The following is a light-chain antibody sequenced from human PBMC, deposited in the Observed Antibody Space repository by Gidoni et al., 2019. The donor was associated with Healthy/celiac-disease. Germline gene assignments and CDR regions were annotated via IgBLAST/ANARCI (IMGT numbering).Light chain of an antibody. Sequence: DIQLTQSPSFLSASVGDRVTITCRASQGISSYLAWYQQKPGKAPKLLIYAASTFQSGVPSRFSGSGSGTEFTLTISSLQPEDFATYYCQQLNSYPSYTFGQGTKLEIK. CDR1: QGISSY. CDR2: AAS. CDR3: QQLNSYPSYT. V-gene: IGKV1-9*01. J-gene: IGKJ2*01.